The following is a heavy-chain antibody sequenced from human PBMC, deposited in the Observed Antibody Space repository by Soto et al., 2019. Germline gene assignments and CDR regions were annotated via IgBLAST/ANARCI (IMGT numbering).Heavy chain of an antibody. Sequence: SDTLSLICTVSGGSTSSSSYYWGWIRQPPGKGLEWIGSIYYSGSTYYNPSLKSRVTISVDTSKNQFSLKLSSVTAADTAVYYCARVHGNYYFDYWGQGTLVTVS. CDR1: GGSTSSSSYY. CDR3: ARVHGNYYFDY. J-gene: IGHJ4*02. CDR2: IYYSGST. V-gene: IGHV4-39*01.